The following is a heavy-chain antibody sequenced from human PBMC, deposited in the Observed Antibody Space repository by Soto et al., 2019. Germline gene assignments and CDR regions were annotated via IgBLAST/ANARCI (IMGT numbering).Heavy chain of an antibody. CDR2: IYSNNNT. J-gene: IGHJ6*02. D-gene: IGHD1-1*01. Sequence: EVQLVESGGGLVQPGGSLRLSCAASGFTVSSNYMSWVRQAPGKGLEWVSVIYSNNNTYYADSVKGRFTISRDHFKNTLYLQMNTLRAEDTTVYYCARDGNWNSYVLDVWGQGTTVTVSS. CDR1: GFTVSSNY. V-gene: IGHV3-66*01. CDR3: ARDGNWNSYVLDV.